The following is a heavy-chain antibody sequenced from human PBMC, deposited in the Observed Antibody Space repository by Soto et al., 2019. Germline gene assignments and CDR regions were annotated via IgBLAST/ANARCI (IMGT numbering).Heavy chain of an antibody. J-gene: IGHJ4*02. D-gene: IGHD3-3*01. V-gene: IGHV3-21*01. CDR3: ARSTNYDFWSGYLFPIPDY. CDR1: GFTFSSYS. CDR2: ISSSSSYI. Sequence: GGSLRLSCAASGFTFSSYSMNWVHQAPGKGLEWVSSISSSSSYIYYADSVKGRFTISRDNAKNSLYLQMNSLRAEDTAVYYCARSTNYDFWSGYLFPIPDYWGQGTLVTVSS.